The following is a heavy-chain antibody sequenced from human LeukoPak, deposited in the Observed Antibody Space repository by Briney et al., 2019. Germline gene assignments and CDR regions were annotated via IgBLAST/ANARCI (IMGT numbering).Heavy chain of an antibody. CDR1: GYTFTSYG. CDR3: AAGRIAAAGTLWFDP. CDR2: ISAYNGNT. D-gene: IGHD6-13*01. V-gene: IGHV1-18*01. Sequence: ASVKVSCKASGYTFTSYGISWVRQAPGQGLEWMGWISAYNGNTNYAQKLQGRVTMTTDTSTSTAYMELRSLRSDDTAVYYCAAGRIAAAGTLWFDPWGQGTLVTVSS. J-gene: IGHJ5*02.